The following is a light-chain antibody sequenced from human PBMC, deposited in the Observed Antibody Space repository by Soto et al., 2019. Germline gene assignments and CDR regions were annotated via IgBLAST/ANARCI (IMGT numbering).Light chain of an antibody. CDR1: QDISIY. Sequence: DIQMTQSPSSLSASVGDRVTITCQASQDISIYLNWYQQKPGKAPKVLIYDASNWKSGAPSRSSRSGSGPDFTFTISSLQPEDIATYYCQQYDTPQITFGQGTRLEIK. CDR2: DAS. V-gene: IGKV1-33*01. J-gene: IGKJ5*01. CDR3: QQYDTPQIT.